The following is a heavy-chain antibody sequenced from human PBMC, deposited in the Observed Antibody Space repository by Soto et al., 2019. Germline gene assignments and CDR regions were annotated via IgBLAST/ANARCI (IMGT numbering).Heavy chain of an antibody. Sequence: SVKVSCKASGYTFTNYGISWVRQAPGQGLEWMGEIIPIFGTANYAQKFQGRVTITADESTSTAYMELSSLRSEDTAVYYCARDRGPSSGYYPYWFDSWGQGTLVTVSS. V-gene: IGHV1-69*13. CDR2: IIPIFGTA. D-gene: IGHD3-22*01. J-gene: IGHJ5*01. CDR3: ARDRGPSSGYYPYWFDS. CDR1: GYTFTNYG.